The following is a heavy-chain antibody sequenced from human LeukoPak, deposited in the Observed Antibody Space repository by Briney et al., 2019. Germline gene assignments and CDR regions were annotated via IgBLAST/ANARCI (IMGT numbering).Heavy chain of an antibody. CDR3: ARWNYCFDF. Sequence: PGGSLRLSCAASGLSFTTYVMGWVRQAPGKGLEWVAYIRQDGSDKQYVESVKGRFTISRDNAENSLYLQMTSLRPEDTAVYFCARWNYCFDFWGQGTLVTVSS. CDR2: IRQDGSDK. J-gene: IGHJ4*02. CDR1: GLSFTTYV. D-gene: IGHD3-10*01. V-gene: IGHV3-7*05.